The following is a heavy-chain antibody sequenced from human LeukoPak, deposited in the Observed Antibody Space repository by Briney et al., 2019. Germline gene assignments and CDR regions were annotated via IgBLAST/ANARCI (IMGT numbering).Heavy chain of an antibody. CDR2: IWYDGSNK. Sequence: AGSLRLSCAASGFTFSSYGMHWVRQAPGKGLEWVAVIWYDGSNKYYADSVKGRFTISRDNSKNTLYLQMNSLRAEDTAVYYCARDDPFMVRGVYYYGMDVWGQGTTVTVSS. J-gene: IGHJ6*02. V-gene: IGHV3-33*08. CDR1: GFTFSSYG. D-gene: IGHD3-10*01. CDR3: ARDDPFMVRGVYYYGMDV.